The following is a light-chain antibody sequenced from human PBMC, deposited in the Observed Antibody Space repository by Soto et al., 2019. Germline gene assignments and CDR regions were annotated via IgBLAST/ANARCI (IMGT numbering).Light chain of an antibody. Sequence: EIVLTQSPDTLSLSPGERATLSCGASQRISSDYLAWYQQNPGQVPRLLMSAASTRATGIPDRFTGSGSGTDFTLTISRLEPEDFAVYYCQQSSRSPVTFGQGTRLEIK. CDR3: QQSSRSPVT. CDR2: AAS. CDR1: QRISSDY. J-gene: IGKJ5*01. V-gene: IGKV3-20*01.